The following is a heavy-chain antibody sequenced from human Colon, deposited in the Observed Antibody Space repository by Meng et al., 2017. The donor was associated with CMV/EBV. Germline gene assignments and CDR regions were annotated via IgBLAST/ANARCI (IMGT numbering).Heavy chain of an antibody. J-gene: IGHJ6*02. CDR2: ISSSSSYI. CDR1: GFTFSSYS. D-gene: IGHD6-13*01. CDR3: ARDPVAAAADGMDV. Sequence: GESLKISCAASGFTFSSYSMNWVRQAPGKGLEWVSSISSSSSYIYYADSVKGRFTISRDNAKNSLYLQMNSLRAEDTAVYYCARDPVAAAADGMDVWGQGPTVTVSS. V-gene: IGHV3-21*01.